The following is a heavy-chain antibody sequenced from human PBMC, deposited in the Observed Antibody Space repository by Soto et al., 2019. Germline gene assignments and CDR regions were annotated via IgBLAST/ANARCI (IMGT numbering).Heavy chain of an antibody. J-gene: IGHJ4*02. D-gene: IGHD3-10*01. CDR1: GYSFINYD. CDR3: VRVRVRVADFDH. V-gene: IGHV1-8*01. CDR2: MNPNTGNT. Sequence: QVQLVQSGAEVKKPGASVKVSCKASGYSFINYDINWVRQATGQGLEWMGWMNPNTGNTGYAQKFQGRVTMTRTTSISTAYMELSSLTSSDTAVYYCVRVRVRVADFDHWGQGTLVAVSS.